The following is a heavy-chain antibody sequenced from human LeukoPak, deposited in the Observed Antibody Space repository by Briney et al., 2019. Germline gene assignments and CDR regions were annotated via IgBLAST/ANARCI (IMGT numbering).Heavy chain of an antibody. CDR1: GGSISSGSYY. CDR3: ARGVAPLILH. Sequence: TSESLSLTCTVSGGSISSGSYYWSWIRQPAGKGLEWIGRIYTSGSTNYNPSLKRRVTISVDTSKNQFSLKLSSVTAADTAVYYCARGVAPLILHWGQGTLVTVSS. D-gene: IGHD2-15*01. J-gene: IGHJ4*02. CDR2: IYTSGST. V-gene: IGHV4-61*02.